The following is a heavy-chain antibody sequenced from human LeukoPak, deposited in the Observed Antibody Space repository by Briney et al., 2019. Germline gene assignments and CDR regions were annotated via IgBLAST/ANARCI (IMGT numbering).Heavy chain of an antibody. CDR1: GFTFGDYE. J-gene: IGHJ4*02. D-gene: IGHD3-16*01. Sequence: PGGSLRLSCAASGFTFGDYEMNWVRQAPGKGLEWVSYISSGSTIYYADSVKGRFTISRDNAKNSLFLQMNSLRAEDTAVYYCARDTLSGLAFYWGQGTLVTVSS. CDR2: ISSGSTI. V-gene: IGHV3-48*03. CDR3: ARDTLSGLAFY.